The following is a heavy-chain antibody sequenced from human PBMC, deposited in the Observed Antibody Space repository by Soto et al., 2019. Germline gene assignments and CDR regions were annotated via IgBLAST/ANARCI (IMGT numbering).Heavy chain of an antibody. D-gene: IGHD3-22*01. CDR2: IRNKANSYAT. Sequence: PGGSLRLSCAAPGFTFSGSAMHWVRQASGKGLEWVGRIRNKANSYATAYAASVKGRFTISRDDSKDTAYLQMNSLKTEDTAVYYCTRQEYYYDSSGYYKDYYYGMDVWGQGTTVTVSS. CDR1: GFTFSGSA. J-gene: IGHJ6*02. V-gene: IGHV3-73*01. CDR3: TRQEYYYDSSGYYKDYYYGMDV.